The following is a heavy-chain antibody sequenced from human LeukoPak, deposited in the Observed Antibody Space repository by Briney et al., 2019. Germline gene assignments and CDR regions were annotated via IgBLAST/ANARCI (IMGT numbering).Heavy chain of an antibody. J-gene: IGHJ3*02. D-gene: IGHD2-15*01. Sequence: PSETLSLTCTVSGGSISKYYWSWFRQPPGKGLEWIGYIYYSGGTNYNPSLKSRVTISVDTSKNQFSLKLSSVTAADTAVYYCARRYCSGGSCNDAFDIWGQGTMVTASS. V-gene: IGHV4-59*01. CDR2: IYYSGGT. CDR3: ARRYCSGGSCNDAFDI. CDR1: GGSISKYY.